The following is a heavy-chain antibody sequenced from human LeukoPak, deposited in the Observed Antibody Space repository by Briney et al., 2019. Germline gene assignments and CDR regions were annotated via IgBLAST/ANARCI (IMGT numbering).Heavy chain of an antibody. J-gene: IGHJ4*02. Sequence: PGGSLRLSCAASGFTFSSYAMSWVRQAPGKGLEWVSAISGSGGSTYYADSVQCRFTISRDNSKNTLYLQMNSLRAEDTAVYYCAKRYCSSTSCYYDYWGQGTLVTVSS. D-gene: IGHD2-2*01. CDR3: AKRYCSSTSCYYDY. CDR1: GFTFSSYA. V-gene: IGHV3-23*01. CDR2: ISGSGGST.